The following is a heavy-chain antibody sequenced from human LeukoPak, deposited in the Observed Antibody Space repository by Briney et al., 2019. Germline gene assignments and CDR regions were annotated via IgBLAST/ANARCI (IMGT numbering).Heavy chain of an antibody. J-gene: IGHJ4*02. CDR1: GGSITTNH. CDR2: IDHPGSA. CDR3: ATYRAAESGRGN. V-gene: IGHV4-59*01. Sequence: SETLSVTCTDSGGSITTNHWSWIRQPPGKGLEWIGNIDHPGSANYNPALNNRVILSMDTSKNQVSLKLTSVTPADTAVYYCATYRAAESGRGNWGQGTLVVVAS. D-gene: IGHD3-10*01.